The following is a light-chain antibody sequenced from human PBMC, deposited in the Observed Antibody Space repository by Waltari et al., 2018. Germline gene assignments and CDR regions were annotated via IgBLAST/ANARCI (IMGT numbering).Light chain of an antibody. Sequence: QLVLTQSPSASASLGASVKLTCTLSSGHSSNVIAWHQQQPLKGPRYLVKVNSDGSHRKGDDIPDRFSGSSSGAERYLTISSLQSEDEADYYCQTGGHGTWVFGGGTKLTVL. J-gene: IGLJ3*02. CDR3: QTGGHGTWV. CDR2: VNSDGSH. V-gene: IGLV4-69*01. CDR1: SGHSSNV.